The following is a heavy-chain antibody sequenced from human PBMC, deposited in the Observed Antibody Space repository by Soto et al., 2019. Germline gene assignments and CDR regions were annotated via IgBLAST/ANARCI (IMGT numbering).Heavy chain of an antibody. V-gene: IGHV5-51*01. J-gene: IGHJ4*02. CDR2: IYPGDSDT. D-gene: IGHD3-10*01. CDR1: GYSFTSYW. CDR3: ALLWEPTNSVHX. Sequence: PGEALKISWKGSGYSFTSYWIGWVRQMPGKGLEWMGIIYPGDSDTRYSPSFQGQVTISADKSIITAYLQWSSLKASDTAMYYCALLWEPTNSVHXWGQGTLVTVSX.